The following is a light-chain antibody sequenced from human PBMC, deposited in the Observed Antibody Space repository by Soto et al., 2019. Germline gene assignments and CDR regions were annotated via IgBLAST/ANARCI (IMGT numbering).Light chain of an antibody. CDR2: DAS. J-gene: IGKJ3*01. CDR1: QSVTNSY. Sequence: EIVLTQSPGTLSLSPGERVTLSCRASQSVTNSYLAWYQQKPGQAPRLLIYDASTRATGIPDRFSGSGSGTAFTLTLSSLELEDFEVDYCQQYGRSPGLLTFGPGTKVDIK. CDR3: QQYGRSPGLLT. V-gene: IGKV3-20*01.